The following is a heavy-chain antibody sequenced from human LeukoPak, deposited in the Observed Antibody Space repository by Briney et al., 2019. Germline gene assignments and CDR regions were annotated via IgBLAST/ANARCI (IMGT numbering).Heavy chain of an antibody. CDR2: IYYSGST. CDR3: ARSSTSGMDV. J-gene: IGHJ6*02. D-gene: IGHD2/OR15-2a*01. Sequence: SETLSLTCTVPGGSISSGGYYWSWIRQHPGKGLEWIGYIYYSGSTYYNPSLKSRVTISVDTSKNQFSLKLSSVTAADTAVYYCARSSTSGMDVWGQGTTVTVSS. V-gene: IGHV4-31*03. CDR1: GGSISSGGYY.